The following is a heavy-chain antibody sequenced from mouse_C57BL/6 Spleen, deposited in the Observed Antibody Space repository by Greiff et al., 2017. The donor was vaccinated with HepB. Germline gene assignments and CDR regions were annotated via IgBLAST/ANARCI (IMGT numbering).Heavy chain of an antibody. J-gene: IGHJ4*01. CDR2: IDPENGDT. V-gene: IGHV14-4*01. Sequence: EVQLVESGAELVRPGASVKLSCTASGFNIKDDYMHWVKQRPEQGLEWIGWIDPENGDTEYASKFQGKATITADTSSNTAYLQLSSLTSEDTAVYYCTTYYDSDDHYAMDYGGQGTSVTVFS. CDR3: TTYYDSDDHYAMDY. CDR1: GFNIKDDY. D-gene: IGHD1-1*01.